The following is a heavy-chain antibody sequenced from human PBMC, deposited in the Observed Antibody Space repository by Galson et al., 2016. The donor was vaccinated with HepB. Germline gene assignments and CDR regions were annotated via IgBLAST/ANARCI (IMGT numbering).Heavy chain of an antibody. CDR1: GGSVYSSSYF. CDR3: ARLNYYDRTGFHRLYFFDF. Sequence: SETLSLTCTVSGGSVYSSSYFWGWIRQPPGKGLEWIGTIYYTGTTYYTPSLESRVTITVDTPKDQFSLRLSSVTAADTALYFCARLNYYDRTGFHRLYFFDFWGQGTQVTVSS. V-gene: IGHV4-39*01. J-gene: IGHJ4*02. CDR2: IYYTGTT. D-gene: IGHD3-22*01.